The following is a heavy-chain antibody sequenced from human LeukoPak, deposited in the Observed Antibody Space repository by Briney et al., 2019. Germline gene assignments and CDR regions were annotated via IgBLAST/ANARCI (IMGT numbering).Heavy chain of an antibody. D-gene: IGHD3-3*01. Sequence: SETLSLTCTVSGDSISTSNSYWGWIRQPPGKGLEWIGSIYYSGNTYYNASLKSRVTISVDTSKNQFSLKLSSVTAADTAVYYCARERDFWSGYYLTFDYWGQGTLVTVSS. CDR1: GDSISTSNSY. CDR2: IYYSGNT. V-gene: IGHV4-39*07. CDR3: ARERDFWSGYYLTFDY. J-gene: IGHJ4*02.